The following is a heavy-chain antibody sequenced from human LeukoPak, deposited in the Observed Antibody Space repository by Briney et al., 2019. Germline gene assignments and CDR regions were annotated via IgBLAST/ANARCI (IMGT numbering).Heavy chain of an antibody. J-gene: IGHJ3*02. D-gene: IGHD2-8*02. CDR1: GGSISSNTYF. CDR2: IYSSGRT. V-gene: IGHV4-61*02. CDR3: AMRLVGPGAFGI. Sequence: SETLSLTCTVSGGSISSNTYFYNWFRQPAGKGLEWIGRIYSSGRTDYNPSLKSRVTISVDTSKNQFSLKLTSVTAADMAVYYCAMRLVGPGAFGIWGQGTMVTVSS.